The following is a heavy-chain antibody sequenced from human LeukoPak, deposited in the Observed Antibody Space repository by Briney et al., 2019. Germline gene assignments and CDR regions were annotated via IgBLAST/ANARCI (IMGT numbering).Heavy chain of an antibody. J-gene: IGHJ4*02. D-gene: IGHD2-2*01. Sequence: ETLSLTYTVSGGSISSYYWSWIRQPPGKGLEWIGYIYYSGSTNYNPSLKSRVTISVDTSKNQFSLKLSSETAADTAVYYCARGAGYCSSTSCSHLDYWGQGTLVTVSS. CDR3: ARGAGYCSSTSCSHLDY. V-gene: IGHV4-59*01. CDR1: GGSISSYY. CDR2: IYYSGST.